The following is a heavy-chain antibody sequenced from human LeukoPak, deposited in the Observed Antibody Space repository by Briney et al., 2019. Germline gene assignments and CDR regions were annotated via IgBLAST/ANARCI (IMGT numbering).Heavy chain of an antibody. CDR3: ARGVVPAAHYYNYMDV. J-gene: IGHJ6*03. V-gene: IGHV1-69*05. Sequence: SVKVSCKASRYTFTGHYIHWMRQAPGQGLEWMGGIIPIFGTANYAQKFQGRVTITTDESTSTAYMELSSLRSEDTAVYYCARGVVPAAHYYNYMDVWGKGTTVTVSS. CDR2: IIPIFGTA. CDR1: RYTFTGHY. D-gene: IGHD2-2*01.